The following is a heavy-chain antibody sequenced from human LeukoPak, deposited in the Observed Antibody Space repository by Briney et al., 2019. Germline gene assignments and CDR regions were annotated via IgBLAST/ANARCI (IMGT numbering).Heavy chain of an antibody. CDR2: IIPIFGTA. CDR3: ARDPASSGEDAFDI. V-gene: IGHV1-69*01. Sequence: GASVKVSCKASGGTFSSYAISWERQAPGQGLEWMGGIIPIFGTANYAQKFQGRVTITADESTSTAYMELSSLRSEDTAVYYCARDPASSGEDAFDIWGQGTMVTVSS. D-gene: IGHD3-10*01. CDR1: GGTFSSYA. J-gene: IGHJ3*02.